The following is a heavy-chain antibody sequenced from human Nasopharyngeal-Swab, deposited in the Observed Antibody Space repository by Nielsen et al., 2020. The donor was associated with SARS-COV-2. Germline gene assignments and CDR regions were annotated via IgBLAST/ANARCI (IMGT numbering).Heavy chain of an antibody. CDR3: ASQLGHPDS. CDR1: GFTSSSHW. J-gene: IGHJ4*02. D-gene: IGHD2-2*01. Sequence: GGSLRLSCAASGFTSSSHWMHWVRQAPGKGLVWVSRISEDGSITTYADSVKGRFTISRDNAKNTLFLQMHSLRADDTAIYYCASQLGHPDSWGQGTLVTVSS. CDR2: ISEDGSIT. V-gene: IGHV3-74*01.